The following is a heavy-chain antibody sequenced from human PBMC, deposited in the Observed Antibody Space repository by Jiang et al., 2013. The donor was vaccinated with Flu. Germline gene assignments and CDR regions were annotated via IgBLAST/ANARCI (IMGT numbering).Heavy chain of an antibody. D-gene: IGHD3-22*01. CDR3: AALEYYDSSGYYPLAWYYYYYGMDV. CDR2: IYYSGST. J-gene: IGHJ6*02. CDR1: GGSISSSSYY. V-gene: IGHV4-39*07. Sequence: VKPSETLSLTCTVSGGSISSSSYYWGWIRQPPGKGLEWIGSIYYSGSTYYNPSLKSRVTISVDTSKNQFSLKLSSVTAADTAVYYCAALEYYDSSGYYPLAWYYYYYGMDVWGQGTTVTVSS.